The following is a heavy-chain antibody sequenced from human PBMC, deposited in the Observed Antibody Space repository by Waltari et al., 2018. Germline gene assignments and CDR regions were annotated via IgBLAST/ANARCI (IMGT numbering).Heavy chain of an antibody. CDR3: ARLAQQLGDAFDL. Sequence: SLKESGPALVKPTQTVTLTCSLSGFSLTTSGMRVSWVRQSPGKALEWIARIDWDGDNLYSTSLKTRLSISEYTSENQVVLTMTDMRPVDTGTYYCARLAQQLGDAFDLWGPGTAVVVSS. CDR1: GFSLTTSGMR. CDR2: IDWDGDN. V-gene: IGHV2-70*04. J-gene: IGHJ3*01. D-gene: IGHD6-13*01.